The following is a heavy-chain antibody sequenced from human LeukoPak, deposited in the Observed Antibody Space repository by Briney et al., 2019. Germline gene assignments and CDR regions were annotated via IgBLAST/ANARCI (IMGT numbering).Heavy chain of an antibody. D-gene: IGHD2-2*01. CDR1: GLIFSAYS. CDR2: ISFDGANE. Sequence: GGSQRLSCTVSGLIFSAYSLYWVRQAPGKGLEWVAIISFDGANEHYADSVKGRFTISRDNSKNTLYLQMNSLRAEDTAVYYCAKGEPWDIVVVPSFDIWSQGTMVTVSS. CDR3: AKGEPWDIVVVPSFDI. J-gene: IGHJ3*02. V-gene: IGHV3-30-3*01.